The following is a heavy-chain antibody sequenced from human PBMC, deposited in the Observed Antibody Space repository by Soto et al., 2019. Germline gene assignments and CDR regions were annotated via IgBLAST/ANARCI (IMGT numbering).Heavy chain of an antibody. J-gene: IGHJ4*02. D-gene: IGHD1-26*01. CDR1: GFAFSSFN. CDR3: ARDLGGSSLYYFDY. V-gene: IGHV3-21*01. Sequence: GGSLILSCAVSGFAFSSFNMNWVRPAPGKGLEWISSITSSGTYIYYANSAKGRFTVSRDNAKNSLYLQMNSLRAEDTAVYYCARDLGGSSLYYFDYWGPGTLVTVSS. CDR2: ITSSGTYI.